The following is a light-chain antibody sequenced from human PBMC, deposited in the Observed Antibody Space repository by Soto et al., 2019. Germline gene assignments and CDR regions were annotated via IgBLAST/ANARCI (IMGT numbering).Light chain of an antibody. CDR2: LGS. V-gene: IGKV2-28*01. CDR3: MQALQTPFT. CDR1: QSLLHSNGYNY. J-gene: IGKJ3*01. Sequence: DIVMTQSPLSLPDTPGEPASISCRSSQSLLHSNGYNYLDWYLQKPGQSPQLLIYLGSNRASGVPDRFSGSGSGTDFTLKISRVEAEDVGVYYCMQALQTPFTFGPGTKVDIK.